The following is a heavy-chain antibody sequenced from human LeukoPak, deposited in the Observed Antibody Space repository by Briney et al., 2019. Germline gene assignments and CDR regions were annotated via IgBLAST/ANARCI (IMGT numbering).Heavy chain of an antibody. CDR3: ARDFYGDPGY. Sequence: ASVKVSCKASGYTFTSYGISWVRQAPGQGLEWMGWISAYNGNTNYAQKFQGRVTMTRDTSISTAYMELSRLRSDDTAVYYCARDFYGDPGYWGQGTLVTVSS. V-gene: IGHV1-18*01. CDR1: GYTFTSYG. CDR2: ISAYNGNT. D-gene: IGHD4-17*01. J-gene: IGHJ4*02.